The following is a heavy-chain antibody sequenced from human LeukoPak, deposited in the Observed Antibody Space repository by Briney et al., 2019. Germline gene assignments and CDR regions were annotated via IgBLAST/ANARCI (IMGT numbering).Heavy chain of an antibody. CDR2: IIPIFGTA. CDR1: GGTFSNYA. Sequence: PVKVSCKASGGTFSNYAISWVRQAPGQGLEWMGGIIPIFGTANYAQKFQGRVTITADESTSTAYMELSSLRSEDTAVYYCARAYCSSTSCYPVDYWGQGTLVTVSS. J-gene: IGHJ4*02. CDR3: ARAYCSSTSCYPVDY. D-gene: IGHD2-2*01. V-gene: IGHV1-69*13.